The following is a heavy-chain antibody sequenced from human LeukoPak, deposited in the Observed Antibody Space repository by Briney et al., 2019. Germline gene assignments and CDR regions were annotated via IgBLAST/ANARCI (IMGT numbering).Heavy chain of an antibody. Sequence: HPGGSLRLSCAASGFTFSSYGMHWVRQAPGKGLEWVAFIRYDGGNKYYADSVKGRFTISRDNSKNTLYLQMNGLRADDTAIYYCAENAVVVAATYYFDYWGQGTLVTVSS. D-gene: IGHD2-15*01. CDR3: AENAVVVAATYYFDY. CDR1: GFTFSSYG. V-gene: IGHV3-30*02. CDR2: IRYDGGNK. J-gene: IGHJ4*02.